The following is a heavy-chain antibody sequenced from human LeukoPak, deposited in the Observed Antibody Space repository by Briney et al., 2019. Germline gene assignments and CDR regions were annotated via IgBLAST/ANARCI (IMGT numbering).Heavy chain of an antibody. V-gene: IGHV3-30*02. CDR3: ARARLGSTKSFYFDH. CDR2: IRYDGNSK. J-gene: IGHJ4*02. CDR1: GFTFSSFD. Sequence: GGSLRLSCSASGFTFSSFDMHWVRQAPGKGLEWMTFIRYDGNSKYYAGSVQGRFTLSRDNSKNTLYLQLDSLRGDDTAVYYCARARLGSTKSFYFDHWGQGALVTVSS. D-gene: IGHD1-26*01.